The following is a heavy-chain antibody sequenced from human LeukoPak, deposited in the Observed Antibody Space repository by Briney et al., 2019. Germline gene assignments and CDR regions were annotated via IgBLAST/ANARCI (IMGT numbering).Heavy chain of an antibody. D-gene: IGHD6-6*01. V-gene: IGHV3-49*04. CDR3: TRVKGSSSDAFDI. Sequence: SGGSLRLSCTASGFTFGDYAMSWVRQAPGKGLEWVGFIRNKAYGGTTEYAASVKGRFTISRDDSKSIAYLQMNSLKTEDTAVYYCTRVKGSSSDAFDIWGQGTMVTVSS. J-gene: IGHJ3*02. CDR1: GFTFGDYA. CDR2: IRNKAYGGTT.